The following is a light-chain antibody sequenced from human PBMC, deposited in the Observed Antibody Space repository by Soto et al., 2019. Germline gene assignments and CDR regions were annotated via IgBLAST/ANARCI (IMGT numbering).Light chain of an antibody. Sequence: IVLTQSPGTLSLSPGERATLSCRASQSVTSSYLAWYQQKPGQAPRLLIYGASSRATGIPDRFSGSGSGTDFTLTISRLEPEDFAVYYCRQCVSSPLTFGGGTKVEIK. CDR3: RQCVSSPLT. J-gene: IGKJ4*01. CDR1: QSVTSSY. V-gene: IGKV3-20*01. CDR2: GAS.